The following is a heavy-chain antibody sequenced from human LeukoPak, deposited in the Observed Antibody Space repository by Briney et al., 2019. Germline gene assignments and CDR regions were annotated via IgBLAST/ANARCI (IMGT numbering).Heavy chain of an antibody. V-gene: IGHV3-30*18. Sequence: PGGSLRLSCAASGFTFSSYGMHWVREAPGKGLVWVAVISYDGSNKYYADSVKGRFTISRDNSKNTLYLQMNSLRAEDTAVYYCAKGLWSYYYDSSGYSDYFDYWGQGTLVTVSS. CDR2: ISYDGSNK. CDR1: GFTFSSYG. CDR3: AKGLWSYYYDSSGYSDYFDY. D-gene: IGHD3-22*01. J-gene: IGHJ4*02.